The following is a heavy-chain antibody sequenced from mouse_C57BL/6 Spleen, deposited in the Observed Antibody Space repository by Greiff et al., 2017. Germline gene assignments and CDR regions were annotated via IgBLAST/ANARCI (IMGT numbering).Heavy chain of an antibody. J-gene: IGHJ4*01. Sequence: QVQLQQPGAELVRPGSSVKLSCKASGYTFTSYWMHWVKQRPIQGLEWIGNIDPSDSETHYNQKFKDKATLTVDKSSSTAYMQLSSLTSEDSAVYYCARDHSSCRYYARDCWGQGPAVTVST. D-gene: IGHD3-1*01. V-gene: IGHV1-52*01. CDR2: IDPSDSET. CDR3: ARDHSSCRYYARDC. CDR1: GYTFTSYW.